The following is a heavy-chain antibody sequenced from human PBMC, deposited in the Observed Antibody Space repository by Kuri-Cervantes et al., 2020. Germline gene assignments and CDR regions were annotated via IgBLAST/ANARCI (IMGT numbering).Heavy chain of an antibody. J-gene: IGHJ5*02. CDR1: GYTFTSYG. D-gene: IGHD6-19*01. CDR2: ISAYNGNT. CDR3: ARERLAVAGLHGWFDP. Sequence: ASVKVSCKASGYTFTSYGISWVRQAPGQGLEWMGWISAYNGNTNYAQKLQGRVTMTRDTSISTAYMELSRLRSDDTAVYYCARERLAVAGLHGWFDPWGQGTLVTVSS. V-gene: IGHV1-18*01.